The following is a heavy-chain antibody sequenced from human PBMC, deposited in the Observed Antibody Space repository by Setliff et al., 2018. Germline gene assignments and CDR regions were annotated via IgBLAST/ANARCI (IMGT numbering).Heavy chain of an antibody. J-gene: IGHJ3*01. D-gene: IGHD5-18*01. V-gene: IGHV3-23*01. CDR3: VRDRWKVMVNKGDDAFDL. Sequence: GGSLRLSCAASGFTFNSYAMSWVRQAPGKGLEWVSAISATGGNTYYADSVKGRFTISRDNAKNSLDLQMDSLRGEDTAVYYCVRDRWKVMVNKGDDAFDLWGQGAMVTVSS. CDR2: ISATGGNT. CDR1: GFTFNSYA.